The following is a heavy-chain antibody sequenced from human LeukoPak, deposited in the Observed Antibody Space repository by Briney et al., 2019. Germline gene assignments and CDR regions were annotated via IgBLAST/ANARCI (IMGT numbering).Heavy chain of an antibody. Sequence: GGSLRLSCAASGFTFSRYSMNWVRQAPGKGLEWVSSIDSSSSYIYYSDSLKGRFTISRDNARSSLYLQMSSLRAEDTAVYYCARGREHGSGSDWLWGQGTLVTVSS. CDR2: IDSSSSYI. D-gene: IGHD3-10*01. J-gene: IGHJ4*02. CDR1: GFTFSRYS. V-gene: IGHV3-21*01. CDR3: ARGREHGSGSDWL.